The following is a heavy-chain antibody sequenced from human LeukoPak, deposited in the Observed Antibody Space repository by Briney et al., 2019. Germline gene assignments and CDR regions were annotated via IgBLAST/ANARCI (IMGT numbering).Heavy chain of an antibody. CDR2: IYYSGST. J-gene: IGHJ3*02. CDR3: AREPRIAVAGTVSTAAFDI. CDR1: GGSISSGGYY. D-gene: IGHD6-19*01. Sequence: PSQTLSLTCTVSGGSISSGGYYWSWIRQHPGTGLEWIGYIYYSGSTYYNPSLKSRVTISVDTSKNQFSLKLSSVTAADTAVYYCAREPRIAVAGTVSTAAFDIWGQGTMVTVSS. V-gene: IGHV4-31*03.